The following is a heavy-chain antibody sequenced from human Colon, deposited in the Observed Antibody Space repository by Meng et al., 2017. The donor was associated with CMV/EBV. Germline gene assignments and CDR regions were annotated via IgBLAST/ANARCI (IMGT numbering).Heavy chain of an antibody. J-gene: IGHJ4*02. D-gene: IGHD3-3*01. CDR1: GFTFSNYA. Sequence: GESLKISCEGSGFTFSNYAMSWVRQAPGEGLEWLSVISGGGTTTYYADSVKGRFTISRDNSKNTVYLQMNSLEAEDTALYYCAKGREYIDFWSGFTWGQGTLVTVSS. CDR3: AKGREYIDFWSGFT. V-gene: IGHV3-23*01. CDR2: ISGGGTTT.